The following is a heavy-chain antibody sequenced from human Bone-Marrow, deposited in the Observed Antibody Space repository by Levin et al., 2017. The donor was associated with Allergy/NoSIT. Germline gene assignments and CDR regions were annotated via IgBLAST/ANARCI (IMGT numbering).Heavy chain of an antibody. CDR3: ATYGDYDAY. CDR1: GGSINTGDYV. V-gene: IGHV4-30-4*01. J-gene: IGHJ4*02. Sequence: SETLSLTCSVSGGSINTGDYVWSWIRQPPGKGLEWIGYIYHTGRTFYIPSLKSRLSMSIDTSKNQFSLNLTSLTAADTAVYYCATYGDYDAYWGQGRLVTVSS. D-gene: IGHD4-17*01. CDR2: IYHTGRT.